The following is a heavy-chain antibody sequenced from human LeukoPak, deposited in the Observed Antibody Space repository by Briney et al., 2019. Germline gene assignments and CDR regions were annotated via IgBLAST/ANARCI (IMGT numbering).Heavy chain of an antibody. CDR2: ISAGNGNI. CDR3: ARDSGSGNNDY. J-gene: IGHJ4*02. D-gene: IGHD1-26*01. V-gene: IGHV1-3*01. Sequence: EASVKVSCKASGYTFTSYAIHWVRRAPGQRLEWMGWISAGNGNIKYSQNFQGRVTFISNTSATTAFMELSSLRSEDAAVYYCARDSGSGNNDYWGQGTLVTVSS. CDR1: GYTFTSYA.